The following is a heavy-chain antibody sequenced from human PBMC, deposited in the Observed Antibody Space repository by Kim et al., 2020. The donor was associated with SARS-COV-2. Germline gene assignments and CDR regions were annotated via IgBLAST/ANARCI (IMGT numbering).Heavy chain of an antibody. D-gene: IGHD3-22*01. Sequence: SETLSLTCTVSGGSISSFYWSWIRQPPGKGLEWIGYIYYSGSTNYNPSLKSRVTISVDMSKNHFSLKLSSVTAADTAVYYCARGGHYYVSSGYFAFDIWGQGTMVTVSS. CDR3: ARGGHYYVSSGYFAFDI. J-gene: IGHJ3*02. CDR1: GGSISSFY. CDR2: IYYSGST. V-gene: IGHV4-59*01.